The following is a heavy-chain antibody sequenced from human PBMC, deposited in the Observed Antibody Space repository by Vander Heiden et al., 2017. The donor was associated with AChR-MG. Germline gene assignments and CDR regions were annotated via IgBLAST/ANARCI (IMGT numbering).Heavy chain of an antibody. Sequence: EVQLLESGGGLVQPGGSLRLSCAASGFTFSSYAMSWVREGPGKGLEWVSAIRGSGFRTYSADSVKGRFTISRDNSKNTLYLQMNSLRAEDTAVYYCAKNPSYYDILTGYSPLYYFDYWGQGTLVTVSS. V-gene: IGHV3-23*01. D-gene: IGHD3-9*01. J-gene: IGHJ4*02. CDR1: GFTFSSYA. CDR2: IRGSGFRT. CDR3: AKNPSYYDILTGYSPLYYFDY.